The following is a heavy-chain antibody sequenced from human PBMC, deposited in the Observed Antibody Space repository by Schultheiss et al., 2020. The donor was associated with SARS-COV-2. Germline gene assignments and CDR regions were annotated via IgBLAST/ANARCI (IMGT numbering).Heavy chain of an antibody. CDR2: IYYSGST. J-gene: IGHJ4*02. CDR3: ARLRYSSSSGLDY. V-gene: IGHV4-59*01. CDR1: GGSISSYY. D-gene: IGHD6-6*01. Sequence: SETRSLTCTVSGGSISSYYWSWIRQPPGKGLEWIGYIYYSGSTNYNPSLKSRVTISVDTSKNQFSLKLSSVTAADTAVYYCARLRYSSSSGLDYWGQGTLVTVSS.